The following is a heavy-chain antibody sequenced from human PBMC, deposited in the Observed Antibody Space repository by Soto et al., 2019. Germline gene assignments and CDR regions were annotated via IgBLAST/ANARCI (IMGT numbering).Heavy chain of an antibody. Sequence: QVQLVESGGGVVQPGRSLRLSCAASGFTFSSYAMHWVRQAPGKGLEWVAVISYDGSNKYYADSVKGRFTISRDNXXNTLYLQMNSLRAEDTAVYYCARDLDEVGATWTDYWGQGTLVTVSS. D-gene: IGHD1-26*01. CDR1: GFTFSSYA. CDR2: ISYDGSNK. CDR3: ARDLDEVGATWTDY. V-gene: IGHV3-30-3*01. J-gene: IGHJ4*02.